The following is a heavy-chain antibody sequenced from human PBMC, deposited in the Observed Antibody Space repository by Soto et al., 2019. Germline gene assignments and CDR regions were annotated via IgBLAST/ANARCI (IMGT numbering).Heavy chain of an antibody. Sequence: EVQLVESGGGLVQPGGSLRLSCAASGFTFSSYSMNWVRQAPGKGLEWVSYISSSSSTIYYADSVKGRFTISGDNAKNSLYLQMNSLRAEDTAVYYCAREYCSGGSCIEYFQHWGQGTLVTVSS. CDR1: GFTFSSYS. J-gene: IGHJ1*01. CDR2: ISSSSSTI. D-gene: IGHD2-15*01. V-gene: IGHV3-48*01. CDR3: AREYCSGGSCIEYFQH.